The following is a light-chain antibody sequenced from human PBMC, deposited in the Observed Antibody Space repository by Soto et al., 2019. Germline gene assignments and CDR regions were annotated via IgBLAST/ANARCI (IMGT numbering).Light chain of an antibody. J-gene: IGKJ2*01. CDR3: QQYGSSPYT. CDR2: GAS. Sequence: EIVLTQSPGTLSLSQGERATLSCRASQSVSSSYLAWYQQKPGQAPRLLIYGASSRATGIPDRFSGSGSGTDFTLTISRLEPEDFAVYYCQQYGSSPYTFGQGTKVDIK. CDR1: QSVSSSY. V-gene: IGKV3-20*01.